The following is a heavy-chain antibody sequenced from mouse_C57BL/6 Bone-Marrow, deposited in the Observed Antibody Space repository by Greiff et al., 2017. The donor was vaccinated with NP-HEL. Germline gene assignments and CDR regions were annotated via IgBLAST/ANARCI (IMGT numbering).Heavy chain of an antibody. CDR2: IHPSDSDT. J-gene: IGHJ1*03. D-gene: IGHD2-4*01. CDR3: AMILYDYDGDWYFDV. CDR1: GYTFTSYW. V-gene: IGHV1-74*01. Sequence: QVQLQQPGAELVKPGASVKVSCKASGYTFTSYWMHWVKQRPGQGLEWIGRIHPSDSDTNYNQKFKGKATLTVDKSSSTAYMQLSSLTSEDSAVYYCAMILYDYDGDWYFDVWGTGTTVTVSS.